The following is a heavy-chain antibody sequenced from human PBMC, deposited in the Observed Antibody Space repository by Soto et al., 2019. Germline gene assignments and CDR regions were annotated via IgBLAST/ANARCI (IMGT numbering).Heavy chain of an antibody. Sequence: GGSLRLSCAASGFTFSSYSMNWVRQAPGKGLEWVSSISSSSSYIYYADSVKGRFTISRDNAKNSLYLQMNSLRAEDTAVYYCARDCSSTSCHPYYGMDVWGQGTTVTVS. D-gene: IGHD2-2*01. CDR2: ISSSSSYI. J-gene: IGHJ6*02. V-gene: IGHV3-21*01. CDR1: GFTFSSYS. CDR3: ARDCSSTSCHPYYGMDV.